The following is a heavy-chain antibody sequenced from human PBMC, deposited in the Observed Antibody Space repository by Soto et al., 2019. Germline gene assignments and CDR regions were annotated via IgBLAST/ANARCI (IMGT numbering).Heavy chain of an antibody. D-gene: IGHD1-26*01. J-gene: IGHJ1*01. CDR3: ARDRGGTFHL. Sequence: SETLSLTCTVSGGYISSFYWSWIRQSPGKGLEWIGSIYDTGRTNYNPSIESRVTISVDRSKNQFSLKLTSVTAADRAVYYCARDRGGTFHLWAQGTLVTVSS. V-gene: IGHV4-59*01. CDR1: GGYISSFY. CDR2: IYDTGRT.